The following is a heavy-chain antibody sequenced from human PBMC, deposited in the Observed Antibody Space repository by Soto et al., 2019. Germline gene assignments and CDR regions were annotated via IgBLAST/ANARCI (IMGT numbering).Heavy chain of an antibody. J-gene: IGHJ4*02. CDR3: ARASLGEFRPAWGYFDY. D-gene: IGHD3-16*01. Sequence: QVQLVQSGAEVKKPGSSLKVSCKASGGTFRIYAISWVRQAPGQGLEWMGGIIPIFGTANYAQKFQGRVTITADESTSTAYMALSSLRSEDTAVYYCARASLGEFRPAWGYFDYLGQGTLVTVSS. CDR2: IIPIFGTA. V-gene: IGHV1-69*01. CDR1: GGTFRIYA.